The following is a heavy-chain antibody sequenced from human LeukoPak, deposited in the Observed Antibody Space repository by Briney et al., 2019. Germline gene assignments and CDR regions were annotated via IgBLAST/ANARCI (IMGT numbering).Heavy chain of an antibody. J-gene: IGHJ4*02. CDR3: ARIGYSSGWYVSGFDY. CDR2: INHSGST. V-gene: IGHV4-34*01. Sequence: PSETLSLTCAVYGGSFSGYYWSWIRQPPGKGLEWIGEINHSGSTNYNPSLKSRVTISVDTSKNQFSLKLTSVTAADTAVYYCARIGYSSGWYVSGFDYWGQGTLVTVSS. D-gene: IGHD6-19*01. CDR1: GGSFSGYY.